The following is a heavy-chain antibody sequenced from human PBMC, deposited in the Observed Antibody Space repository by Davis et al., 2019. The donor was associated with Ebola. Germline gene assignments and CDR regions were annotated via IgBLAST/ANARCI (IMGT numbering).Heavy chain of an antibody. CDR2: ISSSSSYI. D-gene: IGHD2-2*01. CDR1: GFTFSSYS. J-gene: IGHJ6*03. CDR3: ARPHGDIVVVPAAQSYYYYYYMDV. V-gene: IGHV3-21*01. Sequence: GESLKISCAASGFTFSSYSMNWVRQAPGKGLEWVSSISSSSSYIYYADSVKGRFTISRDNAKNSLYLQMNSLRAEDTAVYYCARPHGDIVVVPAAQSYYYYYYMDVWGKGTTVTVSS.